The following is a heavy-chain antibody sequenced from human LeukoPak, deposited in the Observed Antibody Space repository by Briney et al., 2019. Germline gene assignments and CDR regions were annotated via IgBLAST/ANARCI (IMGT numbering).Heavy chain of an antibody. CDR2: ISGTGSRT. CDR1: GFTFSSYA. J-gene: IGHJ6*02. CDR3: AKGLTGYSNYGMDV. V-gene: IGHV3-23*01. Sequence: GGSLRLSCVASGFTFSSYAMNWVRQAPGKGLEWVSAISGTGSRTYYADSVKGRFTISRDNSKNTLYLQMKSLRVEHTARYYCAKGLTGYSNYGMDVWGQGTTVTVSS. D-gene: IGHD3-9*01.